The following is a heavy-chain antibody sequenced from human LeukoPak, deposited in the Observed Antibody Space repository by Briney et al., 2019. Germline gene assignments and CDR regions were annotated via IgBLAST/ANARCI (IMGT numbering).Heavy chain of an antibody. CDR1: GFTFSSCA. CDR2: ISGSGGST. CDR3: AKGGRLFAPSLTIQLWSEFDY. V-gene: IGHV3-23*01. J-gene: IGHJ4*02. D-gene: IGHD5-18*01. Sequence: GGSLRLSCAASGFTFSSCAMSWVRQAPGKGLEWVSAISGSGGSTYYADSVKGRFTISRDNSKKTLYLQMNSLRAEDTAVYYCAKGGRLFAPSLTIQLWSEFDYWGQGTLVTVSS.